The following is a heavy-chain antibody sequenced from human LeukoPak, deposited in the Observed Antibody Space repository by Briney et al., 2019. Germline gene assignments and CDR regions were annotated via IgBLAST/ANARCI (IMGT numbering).Heavy chain of an antibody. CDR3: ARRYGGSYWYFDL. V-gene: IGHV4-59*08. CDR2: IYYSGST. CDR1: GGSISSYY. Sequence: KPSETLSLTCTVSGGSISSYYWSWIRQPPGKGLEWIGYIYYSGSTNYNPSLKSRVTMSVDTSKNQFSLKLSSVTAADTAVYYCARRYGGSYWYFDLWGRGTLVTVSS. D-gene: IGHD3-10*01. J-gene: IGHJ2*01.